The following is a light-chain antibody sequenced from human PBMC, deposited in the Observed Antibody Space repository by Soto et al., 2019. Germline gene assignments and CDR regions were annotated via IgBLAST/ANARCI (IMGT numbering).Light chain of an antibody. CDR1: QSVSSY. CDR3: QQRSNWPLT. V-gene: IGKV3-11*01. J-gene: IGKJ3*01. CDR2: DAS. Sequence: EIVLTQSPATLSLSPGERATLSCRASQSVSSYLAWYQQKPGQAPRLLIYDASNRATGIPARFSGSGSGTDFTLPISSLEPEDFAVYCCQQRSNWPLTFGPGTKVDIK.